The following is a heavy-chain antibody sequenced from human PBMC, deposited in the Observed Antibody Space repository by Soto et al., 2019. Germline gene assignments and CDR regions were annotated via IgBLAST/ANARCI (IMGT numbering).Heavy chain of an antibody. J-gene: IGHJ5*02. D-gene: IGHD5-12*01. CDR1: GGSISSSSYY. CDR3: ARLPGWLRVHWFDP. V-gene: IGHV4-39*01. Sequence: QLQLQESGPGLVKPSETLSLTCTVSGGSISSSSYYWGWIRQPPGKGLEWIGSIYYSGSTYYNPSLKSRVTIPVYTSKNQVSLKLSSVTAADTAVYYCARLPGWLRVHWFDPWGPGTLVPVSS. CDR2: IYYSGST.